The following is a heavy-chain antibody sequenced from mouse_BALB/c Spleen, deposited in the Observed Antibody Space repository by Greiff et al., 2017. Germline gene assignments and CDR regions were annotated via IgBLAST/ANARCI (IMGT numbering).Heavy chain of an antibody. CDR3: ARSLYDGYDMDY. CDR2: INPSSGYT. Sequence: QVQLKQSAAELARPGASVKMSCKASGYTFTSYTMHWVQQRPGQGLEWIGYINPSSGYTEYNQKFKDKTTLTADKSSSTAYMQLSSLTSEDSAVYCCARSLYDGYDMDYGGQGTSVTVSS. V-gene: IGHV1-4*02. D-gene: IGHD2-3*01. J-gene: IGHJ4*01. CDR1: GYTFTSYT.